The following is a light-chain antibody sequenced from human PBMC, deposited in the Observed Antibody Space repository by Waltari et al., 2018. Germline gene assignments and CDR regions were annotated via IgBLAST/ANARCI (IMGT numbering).Light chain of an antibody. CDR2: DAS. J-gene: IGKJ4*01. Sequence: EIVLTQSPDTLSLSPGERATLSCRASQSVDTYLAWYQQRPGQAPRLLIYDASKRATGIPARFSGSGSGTDFTLTISSLEPEDFAVYYCQQRTTWPLSFGGGTKVEIK. CDR1: QSVDTY. CDR3: QQRTTWPLS. V-gene: IGKV3-11*01.